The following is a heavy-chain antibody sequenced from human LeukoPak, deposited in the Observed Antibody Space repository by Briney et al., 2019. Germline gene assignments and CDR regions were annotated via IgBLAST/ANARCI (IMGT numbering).Heavy chain of an antibody. CDR2: IYYSGST. D-gene: IGHD6-19*01. CDR3: ARQTAVAGTLFLAYHAAYFDY. J-gene: IGHJ4*02. Sequence: SETLSLTCTVSGGSISSYYWSWIRQPPGKGLEWIGYIYYSGSTNYNPSLKSRVTISVDTSKNQFSLKLSSVTAADTAVYYCARQTAVAGTLFLAYHAAYFDYWDQGTLVTVSS. CDR1: GGSISSYY. V-gene: IGHV4-59*08.